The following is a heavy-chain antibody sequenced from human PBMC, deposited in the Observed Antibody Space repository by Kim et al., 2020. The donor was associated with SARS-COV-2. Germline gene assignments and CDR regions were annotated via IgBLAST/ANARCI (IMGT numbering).Heavy chain of an antibody. J-gene: IGHJ2*01. D-gene: IGHD3-16*02. CDR1: GYTFTGYY. V-gene: IGHV1-2*02. CDR2: INPNSGGT. CDR3: ASALTPDPWYFDL. Sequence: ASVKVSCKASGYTFTGYYMHWVRQAPGQGLEWMGWINPNSGGTNYAQKFQGRVTMTRDTSISTAYMELSRLRSDDTAVYYCASALTPDPWYFDLWGRGTLVTVSS.